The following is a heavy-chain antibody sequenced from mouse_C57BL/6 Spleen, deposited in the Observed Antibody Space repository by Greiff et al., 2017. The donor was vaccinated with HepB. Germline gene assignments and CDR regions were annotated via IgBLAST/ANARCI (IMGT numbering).Heavy chain of an antibody. D-gene: IGHD3-2*02. CDR2: IHPNSGST. J-gene: IGHJ4*01. Sequence: QVQLQQPGAELVKPGASVKLSCKASGYTFTSYWMHWVKQRPGQGLEWIGMIHPNSGSTNYNEKFKSKATLTVDKSSSTAYMQLSSLTSEDSAVYYWARSGGRGSAMDYWGQGTSVTVSS. CDR3: ARSGGRGSAMDY. CDR1: GYTFTSYW. V-gene: IGHV1-64*01.